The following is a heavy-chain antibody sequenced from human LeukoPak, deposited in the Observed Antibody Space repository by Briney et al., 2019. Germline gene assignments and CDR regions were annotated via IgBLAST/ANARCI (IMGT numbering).Heavy chain of an antibody. CDR3: ARDSTPSYGDPTFDH. Sequence: ASVKVSCKASGYTFTGYYMHWVRQAPGQGLEWMGWINPNSGGTNYAQKFQGRVTMTRDTSISTAYMELSRLRSDDTAVYYCARDSTPSYGDPTFDHWGQGTLVTVSS. V-gene: IGHV1-2*02. D-gene: IGHD4-17*01. CDR2: INPNSGGT. CDR1: GYTFTGYY. J-gene: IGHJ4*02.